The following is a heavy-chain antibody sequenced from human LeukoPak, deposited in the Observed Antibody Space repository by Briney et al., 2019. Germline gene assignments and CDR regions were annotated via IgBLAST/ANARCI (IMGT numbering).Heavy chain of an antibody. D-gene: IGHD3-22*01. Sequence: SETLSLTCTVSDDSFSSCYWSWLRQPPGKGLEWIGYIYYSGSTNYNPSLKSRVTISVDTSKNQFSLKLNSVTAADTAVYYCARSRDSSGYRNNWFDPWGQGTLVTVSS. CDR2: IYYSGST. CDR3: ARSRDSSGYRNNWFDP. J-gene: IGHJ5*02. CDR1: DDSFSSCY. V-gene: IGHV4-59*01.